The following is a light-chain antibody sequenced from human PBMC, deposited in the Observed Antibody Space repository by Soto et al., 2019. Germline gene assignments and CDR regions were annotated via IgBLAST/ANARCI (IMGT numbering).Light chain of an antibody. CDR1: SGHSSYA. CDR3: QTWGTGIWV. V-gene: IGLV4-69*01. Sequence: QLVLTQSPSASASLGASVKLTCTLSSGHSSYAIAWHQQQPEKGQRYLMKLNSDGSHSKGDGIPDRFSGSSSGAERYLTISSLPSEDAADYYCQTWGTGIWVFGGGTKLTVL. J-gene: IGLJ3*02. CDR2: LNSDGSH.